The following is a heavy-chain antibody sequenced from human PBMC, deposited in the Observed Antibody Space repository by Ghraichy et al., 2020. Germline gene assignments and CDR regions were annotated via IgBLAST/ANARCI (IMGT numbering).Heavy chain of an antibody. Sequence: SETLSLTCAVYGGSFSGYYWSWIRQPPGKGLEWIGEINHSGSTNYNPSLKSRVTISVDTSKNQFSLKLSSVTAADTAVYYCARLSFWSGYYYYYYYMDVWGKGTTVTVSS. CDR3: ARLSFWSGYYYYYYYMDV. J-gene: IGHJ6*03. CDR2: INHSGST. V-gene: IGHV4-34*01. CDR1: GGSFSGYY. D-gene: IGHD3-3*01.